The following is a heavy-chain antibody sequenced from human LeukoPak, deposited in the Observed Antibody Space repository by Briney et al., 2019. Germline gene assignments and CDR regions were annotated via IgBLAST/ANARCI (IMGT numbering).Heavy chain of an antibody. CDR1: GFISSHYA. CDR3: AKDIQRGFDYTNSLDY. V-gene: IGHV3-33*06. Sequence: GKSLRLSCATSGFISSHYAMHWVRQAPGKGLEWVAVIWSDSTNKYYSDAVKGRFAISRDDPSKMVYLQMNSLRVEDTAVYYCAKDIQRGFDYTNSLDYWGQGILVTVSS. D-gene: IGHD4-11*01. J-gene: IGHJ4*02. CDR2: IWSDSTNK.